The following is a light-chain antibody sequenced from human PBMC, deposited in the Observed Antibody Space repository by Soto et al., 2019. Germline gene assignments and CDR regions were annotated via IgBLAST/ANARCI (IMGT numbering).Light chain of an antibody. V-gene: IGLV4-69*01. CDR3: QTCGTGTYVV. CDR1: SGNSNYA. CDR2: INSDGSH. J-gene: IGLJ2*01. Sequence: QSVLTQSPSASASLGASVKLTCTLSSGNSNYAIAWHQQQPEKGPRYLMEINSDGSHSKGDGIPDRLSGSSSGAERFLTISSLPSEDEAYYYCQTCGTGTYVVFGGGTKLTVL.